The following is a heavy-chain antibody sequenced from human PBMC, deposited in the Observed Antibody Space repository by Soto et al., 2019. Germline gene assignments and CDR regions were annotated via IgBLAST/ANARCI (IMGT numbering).Heavy chain of an antibody. CDR3: ALINVLRFLEWFPPMDV. J-gene: IGHJ6*03. CDR2: ISGSGGST. D-gene: IGHD3-3*01. Sequence: GGSPRLSCAASGFTFSSYAMSWVRQAPGKGLEWVSAISGSGGSTYYADSVKGRFTISRDNSKNTLYLQMNSLRAEDTAVYYCALINVLRFLEWFPPMDVWGKGTTVTVSS. V-gene: IGHV3-23*01. CDR1: GFTFSSYA.